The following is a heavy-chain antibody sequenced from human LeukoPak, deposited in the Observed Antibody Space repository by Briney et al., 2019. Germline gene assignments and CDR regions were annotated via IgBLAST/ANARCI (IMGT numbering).Heavy chain of an antibody. CDR2: INPNSGGT. CDR3: ASNSRSSYHYYYYYGMDV. Sequence: GASVKVSCKASGYTFTGYYMHWVRQAPGQGLEWMGRINPNSGGTNYAQKFQGRVTMTRDTSTSTVYMELSSLRSEDTAVYYCASNSRSSYHYYYYYGMDVWGQGTTVTVSS. J-gene: IGHJ6*02. V-gene: IGHV1-2*06. D-gene: IGHD3-16*02. CDR1: GYTFTGYY.